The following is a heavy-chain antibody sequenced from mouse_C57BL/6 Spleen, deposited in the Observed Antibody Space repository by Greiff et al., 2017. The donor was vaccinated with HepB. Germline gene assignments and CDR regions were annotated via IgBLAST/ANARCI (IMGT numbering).Heavy chain of an antibody. CDR3: TRGDGWAWFAY. J-gene: IGHJ3*01. CDR1: GFTFSSYA. Sequence: EVMLVESGEGLVKPGGSLKLSCAASGFTFSSYAMSWVRQTPEKRLEWVAYISSGGDYIYYADTVKGRFTISRDNARNTLYLQMSSLKSEDTAMYYCTRGDGWAWFAYWGQGTLVTVSA. V-gene: IGHV5-9-1*02. CDR2: ISSGGDYI. D-gene: IGHD2-3*01.